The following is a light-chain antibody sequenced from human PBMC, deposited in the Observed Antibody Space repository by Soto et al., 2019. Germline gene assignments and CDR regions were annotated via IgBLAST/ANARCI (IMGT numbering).Light chain of an antibody. CDR2: GAS. CDR3: QQYNTWPPIT. Sequence: EIVMTQSPSTLSVSPGETASLSCRASQSAGNFLAWYQQKPGQAPRLLIYGASIRATGIPARFSGSGSWTEFTLTISSLQSEDFAVYYCQQYNTWPPITFGQGTRLEIK. CDR1: QSAGNF. V-gene: IGKV3-15*01. J-gene: IGKJ5*01.